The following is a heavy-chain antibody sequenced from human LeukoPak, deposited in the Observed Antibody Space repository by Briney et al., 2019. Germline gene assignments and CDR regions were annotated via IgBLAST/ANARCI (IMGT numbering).Heavy chain of an antibody. CDR3: AKASIAVPATPEY. J-gene: IGHJ4*02. V-gene: IGHV3-23*01. CDR1: GFTFSNYA. D-gene: IGHD6-19*01. Sequence: GGSLRLSRAASGFTFSNYAMNWVRLAPGKGLEWVSVISSGGGTTYYSDSVKGRFIISRDNSKNMLYLQMNSLRVDDTALYYCAKASIAVPATPEYCGQGTQVTVSS. CDR2: ISSGGGTT.